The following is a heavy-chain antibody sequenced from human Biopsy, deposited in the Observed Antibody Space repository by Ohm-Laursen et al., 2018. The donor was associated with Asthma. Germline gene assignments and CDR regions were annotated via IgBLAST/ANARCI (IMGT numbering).Heavy chain of an antibody. CDR1: GFSFGSYG. CDR2: IYSGGST. CDR3: GRDYPLVD. D-gene: IGHD2-15*01. J-gene: IGHJ4*02. V-gene: IGHV3-53*01. Sequence: SLRLSCAASGFSFGSYGMHWVRQAPGKGLEWVSVIYSGGSTYYADSVKGRFTISRDNSKNTLDLQMNSLRAEDTALYYCGRDYPLVDWGQGTLVTVSS.